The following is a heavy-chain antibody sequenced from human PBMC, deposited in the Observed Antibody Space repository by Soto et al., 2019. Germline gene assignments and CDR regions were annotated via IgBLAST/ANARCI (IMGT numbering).Heavy chain of an antibody. CDR1: GGSISSYY. D-gene: IGHD6-13*01. V-gene: IGHV4-59*01. J-gene: IGHJ5*02. Sequence: SETLSLXCTVSGGSISSYYWSWIRQPPGKGLEWIGYIYYSGSTNYNPSLKSRVTISVDTSKNQFSLKLSSVTAADTAVYYCARDEAIAEAGAFDPWGQGTLVTVSS. CDR2: IYYSGST. CDR3: ARDEAIAEAGAFDP.